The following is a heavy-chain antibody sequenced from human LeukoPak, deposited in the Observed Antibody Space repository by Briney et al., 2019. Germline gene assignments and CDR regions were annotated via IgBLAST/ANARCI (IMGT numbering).Heavy chain of an antibody. V-gene: IGHV1-2*02. CDR1: GYTFTGYY. CDR2: INPNSGGT. CDR3: AGGTPAATPYYFAF. D-gene: IGHD2-15*01. J-gene: IGHJ4*02. Sequence: ASVKVSCKASGYTFTGYYMHWVRQAPGQGLEWLGWINPNSGGTNYAQKFQGRVTLTRDMSISTAYMELSGLTSDDTAIYYCAGGTPAATPYYFAFWGQGTQVTVSS.